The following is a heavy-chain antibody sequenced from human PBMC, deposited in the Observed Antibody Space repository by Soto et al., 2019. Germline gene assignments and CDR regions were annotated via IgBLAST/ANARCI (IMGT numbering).Heavy chain of an antibody. CDR3: ARARIQYSSSSGFDY. D-gene: IGHD6-6*01. CDR1: GGSISSGGYY. Sequence: SETLSLTCTVSGGSISSGGYYWSWIRQHPGKGLEWIGYIYYSGSTYYNPSLKSRVTISVDTSKNQFSLKLTSVTAADTAVYYCARARIQYSSSSGFDYWGQGTLVTVSS. V-gene: IGHV4-31*03. CDR2: IYYSGST. J-gene: IGHJ4*02.